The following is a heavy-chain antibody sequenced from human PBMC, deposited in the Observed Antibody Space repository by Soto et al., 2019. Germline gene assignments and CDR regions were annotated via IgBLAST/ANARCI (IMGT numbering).Heavy chain of an antibody. V-gene: IGHV1-18*01. J-gene: IGHJ5*02. CDR2: ISGDTGHT. Sequence: QVLLVQSGAEVKKPGASVNISCRGSGYSFDKNGISWVRQAPGQGLEWMGWISGDTGHTNYAQNFQGRLSVTTVTSKKTAYMELRSLTSDDTAMYYCARDKGDFTFGPWGQGSLVTVSS. CDR1: GYSFDKNG. D-gene: IGHD3-3*01. CDR3: ARDKGDFTFGP.